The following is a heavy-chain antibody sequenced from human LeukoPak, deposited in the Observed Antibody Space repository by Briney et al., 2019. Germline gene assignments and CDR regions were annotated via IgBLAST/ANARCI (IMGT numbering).Heavy chain of an antibody. CDR1: GFTFNSYA. J-gene: IGHJ4*02. CDR3: ARGGGYYLKYYFDY. V-gene: IGHV3-64*01. D-gene: IGHD3-22*01. Sequence: GGSLRLSCAASGFTFNSYAMHWVRQAPGKGLEFVSAICGNGGCTYYANSLKGRFTISRDNSKNMLYLQMGSLRAEDMAVYYCARGGGYYLKYYFDYWGQGTLVTVSS. CDR2: ICGNGGCT.